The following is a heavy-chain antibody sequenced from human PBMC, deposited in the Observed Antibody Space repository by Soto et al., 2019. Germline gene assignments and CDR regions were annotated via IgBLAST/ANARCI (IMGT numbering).Heavy chain of an antibody. CDR1: GDTISTGGYS. CDR3: ARNGDCTRPGCIVGWFDP. D-gene: IGHD2-8*01. Sequence: SETLSLTCGVSGDTISTGGYSWAWIRQPPGKALEWIGHTYHSGNPYYNPSLKSRVIISVDRSKNQFYLDLNSVTAADTAMYYCARNGDCTRPGCIVGWFDPWGPGTLVTVSS. CDR2: TYHSGNP. V-gene: IGHV4-30-2*01. J-gene: IGHJ5*02.